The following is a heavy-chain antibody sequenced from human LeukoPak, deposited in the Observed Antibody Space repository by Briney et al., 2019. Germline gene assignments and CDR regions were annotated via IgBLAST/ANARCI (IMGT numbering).Heavy chain of an antibody. V-gene: IGHV1-69*13. CDR2: IIPIFGTA. Sequence: LVKVSCKASGGTFSSYAISWVRQAPGQGLEWMGGIIPIFGTANYAQKFQGRVTITADESTSTAYMELSSLRSEDTAVYYCARGEDYYDSSGYPNLWYFDYWGQGTLVTVSS. CDR1: GGTFSSYA. D-gene: IGHD3-22*01. J-gene: IGHJ4*02. CDR3: ARGEDYYDSSGYPNLWYFDY.